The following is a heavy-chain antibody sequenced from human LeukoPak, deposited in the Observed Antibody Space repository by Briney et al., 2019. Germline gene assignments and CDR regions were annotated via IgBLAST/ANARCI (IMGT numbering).Heavy chain of an antibody. V-gene: IGHV3-30-3*01. J-gene: IGHJ6*03. CDR2: ISYDGSNK. D-gene: IGHD1-14*01. Sequence: GGFLRLSCAASGFTFSSYAMHWVRQAPGKGLEWVAVISYDGSNKYYADSVKGRFTISRDNSKNTLYLQMNSLRAEDTAVYYCARDGNQIGSYYYMDVWGKGTTVTVSS. CDR1: GFTFSSYA. CDR3: ARDGNQIGSYYYMDV.